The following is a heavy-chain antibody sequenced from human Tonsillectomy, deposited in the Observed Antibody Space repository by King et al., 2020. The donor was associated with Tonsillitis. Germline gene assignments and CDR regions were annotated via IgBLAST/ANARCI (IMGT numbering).Heavy chain of an antibody. D-gene: IGHD3-22*01. V-gene: IGHV4-59*01. CDR1: GGSISSYY. J-gene: IGHJ4*01. CDR2: IYYSGST. CDR3: ASYDSSGYLDY. Sequence: VQLQESGPGLVKPSETLSLTCTVSGGSISSYYWSWIRQPPGKGLEWIGYIYYSGSTNYNPSLKSRVTISVDTSKNQFSLKLSSVTAADTAVYYCASYDSSGYLDYWGHGTLVTVSS.